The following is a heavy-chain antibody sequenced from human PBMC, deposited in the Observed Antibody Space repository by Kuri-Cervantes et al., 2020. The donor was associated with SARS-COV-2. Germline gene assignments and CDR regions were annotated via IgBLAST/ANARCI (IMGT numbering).Heavy chain of an antibody. CDR3: ARDGVKDDYGFSSY. D-gene: IGHD4-17*01. Sequence: LSLTCAASGFTFSSYAIHWVRQAPGKGLEWVAVISYDGSNKYYTKSVKGRFTISRDNSKNTLYLQMNSLRDEDTAVYYCARDGVKDDYGFSSYWGQGTLVTVSS. J-gene: IGHJ4*02. CDR2: ISYDGSNK. CDR1: GFTFSSYA. V-gene: IGHV3-30*03.